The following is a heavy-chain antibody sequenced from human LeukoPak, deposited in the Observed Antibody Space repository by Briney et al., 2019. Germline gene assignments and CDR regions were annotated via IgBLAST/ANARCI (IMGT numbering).Heavy chain of an antibody. CDR3: AKADDSSGYDYYFDY. J-gene: IGHJ4*02. CDR1: GFTSSSYA. V-gene: IGHV3-23*01. Sequence: GGSLRLSCAASGFTSSSYAMSWVRQAPGKGLEWVSAISGSGGSTYYADSVKGRFTISRDNTKNTLYLQMNSLRAEDTAVYYCAKADDSSGYDYYFDYWGQGTLVTVSS. CDR2: ISGSGGST. D-gene: IGHD3-22*01.